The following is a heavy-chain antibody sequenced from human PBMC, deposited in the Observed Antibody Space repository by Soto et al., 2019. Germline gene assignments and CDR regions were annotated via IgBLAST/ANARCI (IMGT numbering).Heavy chain of an antibody. Sequence: PSETLSLTCAVYGGSFSGYYWSWIRQPPGKGLEWIGEINHSGSTNYNPSLKSRVTISVDTSKNQFSLKLSSVTAADTAVYYCARGLKPHPWGPGTLVTVSS. J-gene: IGHJ5*02. D-gene: IGHD3-9*01. CDR3: ARGLKPHP. CDR1: GGSFSGYY. V-gene: IGHV4-34*01. CDR2: INHSGST.